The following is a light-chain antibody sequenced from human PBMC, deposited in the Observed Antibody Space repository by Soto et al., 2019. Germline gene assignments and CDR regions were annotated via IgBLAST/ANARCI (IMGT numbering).Light chain of an antibody. CDR2: DVS. CDR1: SSDVGAYNY. V-gene: IGLV2-14*01. CDR3: TSYISGIVYL. J-gene: IGLJ1*01. Sequence: QSALTQPASVSGSPGQSITISCTGTSSDVGAYNYVSWYQQHPGKAPTLIIYDVSYRPSGVSTRFSGSKSGNTASLTSSGLQAEDEADYFCTSYISGIVYLFGTGTKLTVL.